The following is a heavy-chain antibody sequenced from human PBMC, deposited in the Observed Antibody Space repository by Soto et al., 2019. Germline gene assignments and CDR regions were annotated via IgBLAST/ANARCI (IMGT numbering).Heavy chain of an antibody. CDR2: ISHSGST. CDR1: GGSFSGYY. CDR3: ARGRQQWLVRQRQYFDY. V-gene: IGHV4-34*01. J-gene: IGHJ4*02. D-gene: IGHD6-19*01. Sequence: KTSETLSLTCAVYGGSFSGYYWSWIRQPPGKGLEWIGEISHSGSTNYNPSLKSRVTISVDTSKNQFSLKLSSVTAADTAVYYCARGRQQWLVRQRQYFDYWGQGTLVTVSS.